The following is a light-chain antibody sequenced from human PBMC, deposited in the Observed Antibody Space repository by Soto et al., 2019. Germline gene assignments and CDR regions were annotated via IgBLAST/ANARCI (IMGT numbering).Light chain of an antibody. CDR2: GAS. J-gene: IGKJ1*01. CDR1: QSVSNNY. V-gene: IGKV3-20*01. CDR3: QQYGSSGT. Sequence: VMTQSPSTLSVSPGERVSLSCRASQSVSNNYLAWYQQKPGQAPRLLIYGASNRATGIPDRFSGSGSGTNFTLTISRLEPEDFAVYYCQQYGSSGTFGQGTKVDI.